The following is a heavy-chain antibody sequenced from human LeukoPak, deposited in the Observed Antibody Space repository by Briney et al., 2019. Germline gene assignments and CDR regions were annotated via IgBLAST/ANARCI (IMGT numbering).Heavy chain of an antibody. CDR3: ASPYYYDSSGVTQDAFDI. Sequence: SETLSLTCTVSGYSISSGYYWGWIRQPPGKGLEWIGSIYHSGSTYYNPSLKSRVTISVDTSKNQFSLKLSSVTAADTAVYYCASPYYYDSSGVTQDAFDIWGQGTMVTVSS. CDR2: IYHSGST. CDR1: GYSISSGYY. D-gene: IGHD3-22*01. V-gene: IGHV4-38-2*02. J-gene: IGHJ3*02.